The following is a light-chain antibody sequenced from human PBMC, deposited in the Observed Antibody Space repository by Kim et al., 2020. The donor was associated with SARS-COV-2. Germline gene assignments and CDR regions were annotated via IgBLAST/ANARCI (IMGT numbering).Light chain of an antibody. J-gene: IGLJ2*01. CDR3: QTWGTGIHVV. V-gene: IGLV4-69*01. CDR1: GGNRRYA. Sequence: VKLPCTLSGGNRRYAIAWHHQQPEKGPRYWMKLNSDGSHSKGDGIPDRFSGSSSGAERYLTISSLQSEDEADYYCQTWGTGIHVVFGGGTQLTVL. CDR2: LNSDGSH.